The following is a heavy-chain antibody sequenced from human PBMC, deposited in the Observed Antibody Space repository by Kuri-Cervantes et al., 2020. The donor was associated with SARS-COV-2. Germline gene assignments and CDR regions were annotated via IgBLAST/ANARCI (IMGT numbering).Heavy chain of an antibody. J-gene: IGHJ4*02. V-gene: IGHV4-34*01. D-gene: IGHD2-2*01. CDR2: INLSGST. CDR1: VGSFSGYY. Sequence: SQTLSLTCAVYVGSFSGYYWSWIRQPPGKGLEWIGEINLSGSTNYNPSLKSRVTISVDTSKNLFSLKLSPVSAADTAVYYCARGSVVPAANDYWGQGTLVTVSS. CDR3: ARGSVVPAANDY.